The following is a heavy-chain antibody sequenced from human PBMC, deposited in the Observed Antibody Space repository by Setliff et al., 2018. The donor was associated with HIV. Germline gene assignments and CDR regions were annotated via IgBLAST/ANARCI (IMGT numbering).Heavy chain of an antibody. Sequence: SETLSLTCTVSGGSISSYYWSWIRQPPGKGPEWIGYIYYSGSTNYNPSLKSRVTISVDTSKNQFSLKLSSVTAADTAVYFCASTVRHSSGWYGFDYWGQGTLVTVSS. J-gene: IGHJ4*02. CDR3: ASTVRHSSGWYGFDY. D-gene: IGHD6-19*01. CDR2: IYYSGST. CDR1: GGSISSYY. V-gene: IGHV4-59*13.